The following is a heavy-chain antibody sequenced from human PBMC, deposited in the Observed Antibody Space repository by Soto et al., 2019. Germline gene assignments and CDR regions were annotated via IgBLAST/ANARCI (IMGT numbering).Heavy chain of an antibody. CDR2: IYPGDSDT. V-gene: IGHV5-51*01. CDR3: ARLHLTSGWYNVWFDP. CDR1: GYSFTSYC. J-gene: IGHJ5*02. D-gene: IGHD6-19*01. Sequence: PGESLKISCKGSGYSFTSYCIGWVRQMPGKGLEWMGIIYPGDSDTRYSPSFQGQVTISADKSISTAYLQWSSLKASDTAMYYCARLHLTSGWYNVWFDPWGQGTLVTVSS.